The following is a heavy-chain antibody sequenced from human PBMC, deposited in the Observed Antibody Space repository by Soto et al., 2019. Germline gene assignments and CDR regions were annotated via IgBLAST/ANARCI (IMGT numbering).Heavy chain of an antibody. V-gene: IGHV3-23*01. CDR3: AKGSLVVAEKCDS. J-gene: IGHJ4*02. CDR1: GFTYNNYA. CDR2: ISSSGYSA. D-gene: IGHD2-15*01. Sequence: EVQLLDSGGALVQPGVSLSLSCAASGFTYNNYAMGWVRQAPGKGREWVSAISSSGYSAYYADSVKGRFTISRDNSRNTMFLQMNKLSAADTAGYYCAKGSLVVAEKCDSWGQGTQVTVSS.